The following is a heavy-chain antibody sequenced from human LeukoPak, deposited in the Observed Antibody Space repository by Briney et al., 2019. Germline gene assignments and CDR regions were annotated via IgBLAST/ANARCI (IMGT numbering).Heavy chain of an antibody. D-gene: IGHD3-10*01. CDR1: GGSVSSGTYY. CDR3: ARVEWFGELSPFDI. V-gene: IGHV4-61*01. CDR2: IYYSGST. Sequence: SGTLSLTCTVPGGSVSSGTYYWSWIRQPPGEGLEWIGHIYYSGSTNYNPSLKSRVTISVDTSKNQFSLKLSSVTAADTAVYYCARVEWFGELSPFDIWGQGTMVTVSS. J-gene: IGHJ3*02.